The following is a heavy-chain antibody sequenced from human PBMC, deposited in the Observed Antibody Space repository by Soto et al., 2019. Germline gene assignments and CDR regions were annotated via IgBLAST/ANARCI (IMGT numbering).Heavy chain of an antibody. Sequence: AAVKVSCKASGYTFTSYFITWVRQAPGQGLEWMGWISAYNGNANYAQMLQGRVTMTTDTSTSTAYMELRSLRSDDTAVYYCARQNYYSGMDVWGQGTTVTVSS. CDR3: ARQNYYSGMDV. V-gene: IGHV1-18*01. CDR1: GYTFTSYF. CDR2: ISAYNGNA. J-gene: IGHJ6*02.